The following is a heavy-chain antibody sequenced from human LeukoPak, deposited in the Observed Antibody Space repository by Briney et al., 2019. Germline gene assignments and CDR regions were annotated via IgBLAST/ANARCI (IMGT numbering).Heavy chain of an antibody. D-gene: IGHD4-17*01. V-gene: IGHV3-74*01. CDR3: ATDLG. CDR2: VNHDGRGT. Sequence: GGSLRLSCAASGFTFTSYWMHWVRQAPGKGLVWVSRVNHDGRGTAYADSVTGRFTISRDNAKNTVYLQMNSLRAEDTAVYYCATDLGWGQGTLVTVPS. J-gene: IGHJ4*02. CDR1: GFTFTSYW.